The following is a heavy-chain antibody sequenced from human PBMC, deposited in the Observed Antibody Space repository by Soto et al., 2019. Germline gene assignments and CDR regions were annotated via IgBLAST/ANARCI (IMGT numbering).Heavy chain of an antibody. J-gene: IGHJ5*02. V-gene: IGHV4-34*01. CDR2: INHRGST. Sequence: ETLSLSCVVYVGSFSGYYWSWMRQSPGKGLEWIGGINHRGSTNYNPSLESRVTISVDTSKNQFSLKLPSVTAADTAMYYCARDGFCTSTTCRVGNWFDPWGQGTLVTVSS. D-gene: IGHD2-2*01. CDR3: ARDGFCTSTTCRVGNWFDP. CDR1: VGSFSGYY.